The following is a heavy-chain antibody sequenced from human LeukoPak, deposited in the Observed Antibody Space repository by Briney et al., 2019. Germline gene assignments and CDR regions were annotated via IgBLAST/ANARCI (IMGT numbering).Heavy chain of an antibody. Sequence: GGPLRLSCAASGFTFSSYAMSWVRQAPGKGLEWVSAISGSGGSTYYADSVRGRFTISRDNSKNTLYLQMNSLRAEDTAVYYCAKGAYYDSSGYHDYWGQGTLVTVSS. V-gene: IGHV3-23*01. CDR2: ISGSGGST. J-gene: IGHJ4*02. D-gene: IGHD3-22*01. CDR3: AKGAYYDSSGYHDY. CDR1: GFTFSSYA.